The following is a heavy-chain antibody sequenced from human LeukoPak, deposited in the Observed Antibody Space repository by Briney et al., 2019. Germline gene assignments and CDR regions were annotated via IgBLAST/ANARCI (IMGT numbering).Heavy chain of an antibody. CDR2: IAYDGSDK. D-gene: IGHD6-13*01. V-gene: IGHV3-30*18. CDR1: GFTFSNHG. CDR3: AKEPIAVADYNWFDP. Sequence: PGGSLRLSCVASGFTFSNHGMHWVRQAPGKGLEWVTVIAYDGSDKYYADSVKGRFTISRDNSKNTVYLQMNSLRANDTAVYYCAKEPIAVADYNWFDPWGQGALVTVSS. J-gene: IGHJ5*02.